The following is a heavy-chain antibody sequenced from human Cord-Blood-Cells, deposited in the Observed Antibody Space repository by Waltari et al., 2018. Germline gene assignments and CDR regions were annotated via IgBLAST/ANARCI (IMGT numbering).Heavy chain of an antibody. J-gene: IGHJ4*02. CDR2: IYPGDSDT. Sequence: EVQLVQAGAEVKSPGGSLKISCTGSGYSFTSYWIGWVRQLPGKGLEWMGIIYPGDSDTRYSPSFQGQVTISADKSISTAYLQWSSLKASDTAMYYCARRQYYDFWSGYYDYWGQGTLVTVSS. CDR1: GYSFTSYW. CDR3: ARRQYYDFWSGYYDY. D-gene: IGHD3-3*01. V-gene: IGHV5-51*01.